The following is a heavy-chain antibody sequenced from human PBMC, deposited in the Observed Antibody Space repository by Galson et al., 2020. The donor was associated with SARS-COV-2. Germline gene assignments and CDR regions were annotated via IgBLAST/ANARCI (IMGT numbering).Heavy chain of an antibody. Sequence: GGSLRLSCAASGFNFRTYAMTWVRQAPGKGLEWVSAITGSGDSTFYADSVKGRFTISRDNSKNTLYLQMHSLRADDTAVYYCAKDGHSSSAYYYHMDVWGKGTTFTVSS. D-gene: IGHD6-6*01. J-gene: IGHJ6*03. CDR3: AKDGHSSSAYYYHMDV. CDR1: GFNFRTYA. V-gene: IGHV3-23*01. CDR2: ITGSGDST.